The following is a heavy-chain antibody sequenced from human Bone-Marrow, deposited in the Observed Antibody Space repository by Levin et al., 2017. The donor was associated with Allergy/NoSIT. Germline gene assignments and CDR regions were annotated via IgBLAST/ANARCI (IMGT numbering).Heavy chain of an antibody. Sequence: VASVKVSCKSSGGTFSNYAISWVRQAPGQGLEWMGRIIPILGIANYAQKFQGRVTIIADKSTSTAYMELSSLTSDDTAVYYCSIQDCAGDCFPDFWGQGTLVTVSS. CDR3: SIQDCAGDCFPDF. V-gene: IGHV1-69*04. CDR1: GGTFSNYA. CDR2: IIPILGIA. J-gene: IGHJ4*02. D-gene: IGHD2-21*02.